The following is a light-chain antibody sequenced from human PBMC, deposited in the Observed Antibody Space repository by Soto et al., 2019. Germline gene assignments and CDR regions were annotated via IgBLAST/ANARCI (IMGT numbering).Light chain of an antibody. CDR2: LGS. Sequence: DIVMPQSPLSLPVTPGEPAAISCRSSQSLLHSNGYNYLDWYLQKPGQSPQLLIYLGSNRASGVPDRFSGSGSGTDFSLTISSLQPEDFATYYCQQSFSTPQTFGQGTKV. CDR3: QQSFSTPQT. V-gene: IGKV2-28*01. CDR1: QSLLHSNGYNY. J-gene: IGKJ1*01.